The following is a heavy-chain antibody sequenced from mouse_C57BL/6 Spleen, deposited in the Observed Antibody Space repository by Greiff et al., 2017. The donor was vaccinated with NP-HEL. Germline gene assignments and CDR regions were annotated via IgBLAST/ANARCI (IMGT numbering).Heavy chain of an antibody. CDR3: AREGTHSTYAMDY. D-gene: IGHD2-5*01. Sequence: QVHVKQPGTELVKPGASVKLSCKASGYTFTSYWMHWVKQRPGQGLEWIGNINPSNGGTNYNEKFKSKATLTVDKSSSTAYMQLSSLTSEDSAVYYCAREGTHSTYAMDYWGQGTSVTVSS. CDR2: INPSNGGT. J-gene: IGHJ4*01. CDR1: GYTFTSYW. V-gene: IGHV1-53*01.